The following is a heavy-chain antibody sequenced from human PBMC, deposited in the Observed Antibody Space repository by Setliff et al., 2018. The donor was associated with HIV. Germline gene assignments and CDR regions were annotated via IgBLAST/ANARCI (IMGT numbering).Heavy chain of an antibody. D-gene: IGHD2-15*01. CDR1: GGPMSGYY. V-gene: IGHV4-4*08. CDR2: IYSSGTT. Sequence: SETLSLTCTVSGGPMSGYYWSWFRQSPGKGLEWIGYIYSSGTTNYNPSFKSRVSISLDTSRSQFSLMLSSVTAADTAIYYCAKYWRASGTYVFDNWGLGTMVTVSS. J-gene: IGHJ3*02. CDR3: AKYWRASGTYVFDN.